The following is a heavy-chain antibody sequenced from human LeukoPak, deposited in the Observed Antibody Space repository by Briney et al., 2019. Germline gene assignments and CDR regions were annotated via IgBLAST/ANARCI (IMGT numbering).Heavy chain of an antibody. CDR1: GFSFSSYA. Sequence: GGSLRLSCAASGFSFSSYAMSWVRQAPGKGLECVSVISGSGGSTYYADSVKGRFTISRDNSKNTVYLQMNSLRAEDTAVYYCAKADDFWSGYFDYWGQATLVTVSS. CDR2: ISGSGGST. CDR3: AKADDFWSGYFDY. J-gene: IGHJ4*02. D-gene: IGHD3-3*01. V-gene: IGHV3-23*01.